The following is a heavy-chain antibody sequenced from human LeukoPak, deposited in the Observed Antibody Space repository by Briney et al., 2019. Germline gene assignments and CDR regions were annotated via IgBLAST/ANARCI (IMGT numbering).Heavy chain of an antibody. J-gene: IGHJ4*02. CDR3: ARDRAAAGIFDY. D-gene: IGHD6-13*01. Sequence: GGSLRLSCAASGFTFSSYSMNWVRQAPGKGLEWVSSISSSSSYKYYADSVKGRFTISRDNAKNSLYLQMNSLRAEDTAVYYCARDRAAAGIFDYWGQGTLVTVSS. CDR2: ISSSSSYK. V-gene: IGHV3-21*01. CDR1: GFTFSSYS.